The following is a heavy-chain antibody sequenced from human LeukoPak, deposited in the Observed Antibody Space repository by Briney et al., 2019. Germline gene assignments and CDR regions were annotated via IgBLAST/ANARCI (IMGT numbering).Heavy chain of an antibody. CDR2: IYYTGST. CDR1: RGSISSLY. J-gene: IGHJ4*02. V-gene: IGHV4-59*11. CDR3: ARGGSSGRTGDY. Sequence: PSETLSLTCTVSRGSISSLYWSWIRQPPGKGLEWIGNIYYTGSTNYNPSLKSRVTISVDTSKNQFSLNLSSVTAADTAVYYCARGGSSGRTGDYWGQGTLVTVTS. D-gene: IGHD1-1*01.